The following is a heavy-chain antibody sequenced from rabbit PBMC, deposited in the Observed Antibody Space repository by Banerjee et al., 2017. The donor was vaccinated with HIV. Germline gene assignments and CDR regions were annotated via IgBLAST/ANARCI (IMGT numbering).Heavy chain of an antibody. V-gene: IGHV1S45*01. J-gene: IGHJ6*01. Sequence: EESGGGLVQPEGSLTLTCTASGFSFSSSYWICWVRQAPGKGLEWIGCIDAGSGTTYYANWAKGRFTISKTSSTTVTLQMTSLTAADTATYFCARDAGGDGYSNDLWGPGTLVTVS. D-gene: IGHD7-1*01. CDR3: ARDAGGDGYSNDL. CDR1: GFSFSSSYW. CDR2: IDAGSGTT.